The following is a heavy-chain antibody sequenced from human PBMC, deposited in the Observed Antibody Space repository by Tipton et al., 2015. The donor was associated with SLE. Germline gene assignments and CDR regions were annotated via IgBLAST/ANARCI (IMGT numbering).Heavy chain of an antibody. J-gene: IGHJ6*02. CDR3: ARLPLGNNQGKKYYYYGMDV. V-gene: IGHV5-51*03. D-gene: IGHD1/OR15-1a*01. Sequence: QLVQSGAEVKKPGESLKISCEGSGYSFSTYWIGWVRQMPGKGLEWIGIIYPDDSATRYSPSFEGQVTMSADKSISTAYLQWSSLKASDTAMYYCARLPLGNNQGKKYYYYGMDVWGQGTTVTVSS. CDR2: IYPDDSAT. CDR1: GYSFSTYW.